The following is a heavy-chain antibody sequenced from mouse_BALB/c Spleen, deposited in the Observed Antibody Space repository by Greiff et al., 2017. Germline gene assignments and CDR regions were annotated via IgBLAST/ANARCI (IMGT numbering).Heavy chain of an antibody. J-gene: IGHJ2*01. D-gene: IGHD1-1*01. CDR1: GFNIKDTY. CDR2: IDPANGNT. CDR3: ARSYGSSYRDYFDY. Sequence: VQLQQSGAELVQPGASVKLSCTASGFNIKDTYMHWVKQRPEQGLEWIGRIDPANGNTKYDPKFQGKATITADTSSNTAYLQLSSLTSEDTAVYYCARSYGSSYRDYFDYWGQGTTLTVSS. V-gene: IGHV14-3*02.